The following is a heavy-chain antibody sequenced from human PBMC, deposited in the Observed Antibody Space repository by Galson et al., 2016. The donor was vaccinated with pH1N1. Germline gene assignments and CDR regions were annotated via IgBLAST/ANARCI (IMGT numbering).Heavy chain of an antibody. J-gene: IGHJ3*01. D-gene: IGHD1-26*01. V-gene: IGHV4-39*01. CDR3: VGSDAKVDAFDF. CDR2: IFYSGST. Sequence: ETLSLTCTVSGGSISSSSYYWGWIRQPPGKGLEWIGSIFYSGSTYYNPSLKSRVAISVETSKNRFSLKLSSVTAADTAVYYCVGSDAKVDAFDFWGQGTMVTVSS. CDR1: GGSISSSSYY.